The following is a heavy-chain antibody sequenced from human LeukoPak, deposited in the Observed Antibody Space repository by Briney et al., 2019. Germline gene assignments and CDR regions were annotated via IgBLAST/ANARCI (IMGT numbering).Heavy chain of an antibody. CDR3: AKDIEMATITGGIDY. CDR1: GFTFSSYA. V-gene: IGHV3-23*01. Sequence: GGSLRLSCAASGFTFSSYAMSWVRQAPGKGLEWVSAISGSGGSTYYADSVKGRFTISRDNSKNTLYLQMNSLRAEDTAVYYCAKDIEMATITGGIDYWDQGTLVTVSS. D-gene: IGHD5-12*01. J-gene: IGHJ4*02. CDR2: ISGSGGST.